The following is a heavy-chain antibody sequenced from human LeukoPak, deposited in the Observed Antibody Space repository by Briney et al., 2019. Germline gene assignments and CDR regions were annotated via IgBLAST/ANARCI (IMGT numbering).Heavy chain of an antibody. CDR3: ARDFRAVAGADAFDI. D-gene: IGHD6-19*01. J-gene: IGHJ3*02. V-gene: IGHV1-2*02. Sequence: ASVKVSCKASGYTFTGYYMHWVRQAPGQGLEWMGWINPNSGGTNYAQKFQGRVTMTRDTSISTAYMELSRLRSDDTAVYYCARDFRAVAGADAFDIWGQGTMVTVSS. CDR2: INPNSGGT. CDR1: GYTFTGYY.